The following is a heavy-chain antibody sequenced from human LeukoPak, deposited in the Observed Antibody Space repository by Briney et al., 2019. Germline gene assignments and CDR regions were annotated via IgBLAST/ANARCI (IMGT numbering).Heavy chain of an antibody. Sequence: SETLSLTCAVYGGSFSGYYWSWIRQPPGKGLEWIVEINHSGSTNYNPSLKSRVTISVDTSKNQFSLKLSSVTAADTAVYYCARGCGYYDSSGYYVIGSDWFDPWGQGTLVTVSS. V-gene: IGHV4-34*01. J-gene: IGHJ5*02. CDR1: GGSFSGYY. D-gene: IGHD3-22*01. CDR3: ARGCGYYDSSGYYVIGSDWFDP. CDR2: INHSGST.